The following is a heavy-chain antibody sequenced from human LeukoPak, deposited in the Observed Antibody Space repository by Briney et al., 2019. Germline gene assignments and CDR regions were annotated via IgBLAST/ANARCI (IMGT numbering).Heavy chain of an antibody. J-gene: IGHJ4*02. V-gene: IGHV4-59*08. CDR2: IYYSGST. CDR1: GGSISSYY. CDR3: ARLIRYFDWFPFDY. D-gene: IGHD3-9*01. Sequence: SETLSLTCTVSGGSISSYYWSWIRQPPGKGLEWIGYIYYSGSTNYNPSLKSRVTISVDTSKNQFSLKLSSVTAADTAVYYCARLIRYFDWFPFDYWGQGTLATVSS.